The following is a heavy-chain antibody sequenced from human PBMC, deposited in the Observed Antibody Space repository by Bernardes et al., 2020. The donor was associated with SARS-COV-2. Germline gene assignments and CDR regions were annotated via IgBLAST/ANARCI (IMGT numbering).Heavy chain of an antibody. CDR3: ARDRGSGLPDYYGMDV. CDR2: ISSSSNTI. Sequence: GGSLRLSCAVSGFTLSDFYMSWFRQAPGKGLEWVAYISSSSNTIHYADSVKGRFIISRDNAKNSLSLQVNSLRSEDTAVYYCARDRGSGLPDYYGMDVWGQGTTVTVPS. V-gene: IGHV3-11*01. D-gene: IGHD2-21*01. J-gene: IGHJ6*02. CDR1: GFTLSDFY.